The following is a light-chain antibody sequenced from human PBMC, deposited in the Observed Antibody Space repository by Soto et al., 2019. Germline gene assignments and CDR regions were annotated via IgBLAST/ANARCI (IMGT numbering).Light chain of an antibody. CDR1: QSIYSE. CDR3: QQGHNWPLA. Sequence: EIVMTQSPATLSLSPGERAALSCRASQSIYSELAWYQQKPGQPPRLLLYGASTRATGVPARFTGSESGSEFTLTISGLQSEDFAVYYCQQGHNWPLAFGQGTRLEI. V-gene: IGKV3-15*01. CDR2: GAS. J-gene: IGKJ2*01.